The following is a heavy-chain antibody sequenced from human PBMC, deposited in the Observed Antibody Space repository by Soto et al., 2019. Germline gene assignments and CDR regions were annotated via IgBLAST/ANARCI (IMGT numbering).Heavy chain of an antibody. CDR1: GYTFTSNA. J-gene: IGHJ5*02. CDR2: ISVYNGDT. V-gene: IGHV1-18*01. D-gene: IGHD3-16*01. CDR3: ARVWWSYEAPSGGAGFDP. Sequence: QAHLVQSGAEVKKPGASVKVFCKTSGYTFTSNAITWVRQAPGHGLEWMGWISVYNGDTNYAQKFQCRFTMTTDTSTSTAYMEVSSLRSDDTAVYYCARVWWSYEAPSGGAGFDPWGQGTLVTVSS.